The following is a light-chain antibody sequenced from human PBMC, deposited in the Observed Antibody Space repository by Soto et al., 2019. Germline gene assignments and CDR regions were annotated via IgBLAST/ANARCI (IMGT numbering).Light chain of an antibody. CDR2: RNN. J-gene: IGLJ2*01. CDR1: SSNIGSNY. V-gene: IGLV1-47*01. Sequence: QSVLTQPPSASGTPGQRVTISCSGSSSNIGSNYVFWYQQLPGTAPKVLMYRNNQRPSGVPDRFSGSKSGTSGSLAISGLRSEDEADYYCATWDDSLSGYVVFGGGTKVTVL. CDR3: ATWDDSLSGYVV.